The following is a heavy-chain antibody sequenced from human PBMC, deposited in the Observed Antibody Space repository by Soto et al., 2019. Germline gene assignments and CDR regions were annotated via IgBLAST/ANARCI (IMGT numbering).Heavy chain of an antibody. D-gene: IGHD6-19*01. CDR2: TYYRSKWYN. CDR1: GDSVSSNSAA. CDR3: ARDGGAGGWSFFHY. V-gene: IGHV6-1*01. J-gene: IGHJ4*02. Sequence: QSQTLSLTCVISGDSVSSNSAAWIWIRQSPSRGLEWLGRTYYRSKWYNDYAASVKSRITINPDTSKNQFSLQLNSVTPEDTAMYYCARDGGAGGWSFFHYWGQGALVTVSS.